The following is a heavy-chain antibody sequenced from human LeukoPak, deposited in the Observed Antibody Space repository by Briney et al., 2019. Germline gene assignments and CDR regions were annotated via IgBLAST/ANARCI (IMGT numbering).Heavy chain of an antibody. J-gene: IGHJ4*02. D-gene: IGHD3/OR15-3a*01. CDR3: ARGLSNGLDHQTAMDYFDY. Sequence: SETLSLTCAVYGGSFSGYYWSWIRQPPGKGLEWIGEINHSGSTNYNPSLKSRVTISVDTSKNQFSLKLSSVTAADTAVYYCARGLSNGLDHQTAMDYFDYWGQGILVTVSS. CDR2: INHSGST. CDR1: GGSFSGYY. V-gene: IGHV4-34*01.